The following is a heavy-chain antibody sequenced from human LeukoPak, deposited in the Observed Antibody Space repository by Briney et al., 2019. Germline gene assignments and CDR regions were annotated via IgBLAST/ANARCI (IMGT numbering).Heavy chain of an antibody. CDR3: ARASGGFDY. D-gene: IGHD3-16*01. Sequence: GGSLRLSCAASGFTFSSYAMHWVRQAPGKGLEWVAVISYDGSNKYYADSVKGRFTISRDNSKNTLYLQTNSLRAEDTAVYYCARASGGFDYWGQGTLVTVSS. J-gene: IGHJ4*02. V-gene: IGHV3-30*04. CDR2: ISYDGSNK. CDR1: GFTFSSYA.